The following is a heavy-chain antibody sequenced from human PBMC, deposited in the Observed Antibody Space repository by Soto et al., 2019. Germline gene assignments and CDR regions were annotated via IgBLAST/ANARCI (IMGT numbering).Heavy chain of an antibody. V-gene: IGHV5-10-1*01. CDR1: EYSFPIYW. J-gene: IGHJ4*02. CDR2: VDPNDSFA. D-gene: IGHD3-10*01. CDR3: ARHQSGSGNSNFDF. Sequence: GESLKISCQAFEYSFPIYWISWVRQMPGAGLEWMGRVDPNDSFATYSPSFQGHVTISVDKSTNIAYLQRPSLRASDTATYYCARHQSGSGNSNFDFWGQGTPVEVSS.